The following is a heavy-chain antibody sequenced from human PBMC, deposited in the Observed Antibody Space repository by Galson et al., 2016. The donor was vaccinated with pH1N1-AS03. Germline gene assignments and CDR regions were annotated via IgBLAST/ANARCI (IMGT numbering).Heavy chain of an antibody. CDR1: SGDSVA. D-gene: IGHD5/OR15-5a*01. V-gene: IGHV6-1*01. Sequence: SGDSVAWNWIRQSPSRGLEWLGRTYYRSRWYNDYALSVKSRITINPDTSKNQFSLHLNSVTSEDTAVYYCARGRSSAMDVWGQGTTVTVSS. CDR3: ARGRSSAMDV. CDR2: TYYRSRWYN. J-gene: IGHJ6*02.